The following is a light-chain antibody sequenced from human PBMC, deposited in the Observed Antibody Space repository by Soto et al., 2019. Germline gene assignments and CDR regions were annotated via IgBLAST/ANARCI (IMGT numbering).Light chain of an antibody. CDR2: AAS. J-gene: IGKJ1*01. V-gene: IGKV1-17*01. CDR1: QAIRTA. Sequence: IQLTQSPSSLYASVGDRVTITCRASQAIRTALGWYQQKPGKVPKLLIYAASILQSGVPSRFSGSGSGTDFTLTISSLQPEDFATYYCQQYNSYPWTFGQGTKVEIK. CDR3: QQYNSYPWT.